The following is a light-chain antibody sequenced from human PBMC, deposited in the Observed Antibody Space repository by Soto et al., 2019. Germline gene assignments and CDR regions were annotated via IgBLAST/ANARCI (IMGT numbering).Light chain of an antibody. J-gene: IGLJ2*01. Sequence: QSVLTQPASVSGSPGQSITISCTGTSSDVGGYNYVSWYQQHPGKAPKLMIYDVSNRPSGVSNRFSGSKSGNTASLTISGLQAEDEADYYCRSYTSRSTLVFGGG. CDR3: RSYTSRSTLV. CDR1: SSDVGGYNY. V-gene: IGLV2-14*01. CDR2: DVS.